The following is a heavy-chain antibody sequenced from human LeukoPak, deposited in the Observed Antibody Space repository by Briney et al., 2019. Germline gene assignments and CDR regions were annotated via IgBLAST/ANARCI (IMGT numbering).Heavy chain of an antibody. CDR1: GGSISSYC. Sequence: PSETLSLTCTVSGGSISSYCWSWIRQPPGKGLEWIGYISYSGSTNYNPSLKGRVTISVDTSKNQFSLKLSSVTAADTAVYYCARRTLGTYYFDYWGQGTLVTVSS. V-gene: IGHV4-59*08. CDR3: ARRTLGTYYFDY. J-gene: IGHJ4*02. D-gene: IGHD1-14*01. CDR2: ISYSGST.